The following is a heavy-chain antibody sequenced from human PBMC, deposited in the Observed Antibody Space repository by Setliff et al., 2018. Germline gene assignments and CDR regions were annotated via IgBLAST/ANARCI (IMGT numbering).Heavy chain of an antibody. CDR3: ARDPHFDS. V-gene: IGHV3-48*01. CDR1: GFTFTTYS. Sequence: AGGSLRLSCAASGFTFTTYSMNWVRQAPGKGLEWVSHISSSSSTIYYADSVKGRFTISRDNSKNTLYLQMNSLRAEDTAVYYCARDPHFDSWGQGTLVTVSS. CDR2: ISSSSSTI. J-gene: IGHJ4*02.